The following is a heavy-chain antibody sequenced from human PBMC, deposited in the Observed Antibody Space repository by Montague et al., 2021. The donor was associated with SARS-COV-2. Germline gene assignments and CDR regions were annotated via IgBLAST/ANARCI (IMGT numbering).Heavy chain of an antibody. V-gene: IGHV3-43D*03. CDR1: GFTFDDYA. CDR2: ISWDGGDT. Sequence: SLRLSCAASGFTFDDYAMHWVRQTPGKGLEWVSLISWDGGDTFYGDSVKGRFTISRDNSKNSVYLQMTSLRPEDTALYYCAKDGSSGNSPYYYGMDVWGQGTTVTVSS. J-gene: IGHJ6*02. D-gene: IGHD4-23*01. CDR3: AKDGSSGNSPYYYGMDV.